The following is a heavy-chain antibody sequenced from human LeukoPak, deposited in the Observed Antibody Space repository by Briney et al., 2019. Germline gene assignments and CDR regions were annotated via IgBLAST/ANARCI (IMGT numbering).Heavy chain of an antibody. V-gene: IGHV3-9*01. CDR3: VTMIVVAPGGAFDI. Sequence: PGRSLRLSCAASGFTFDDYAMHWVRQAPGRGLEWVSGISWNSGSIGYADSVKGRFTISRDNAKNSLYLQMNSLRAEDTALYYCVTMIVVAPGGAFDIWGRGTMVTVSS. CDR2: ISWNSGSI. J-gene: IGHJ3*02. CDR1: GFTFDDYA. D-gene: IGHD3-22*01.